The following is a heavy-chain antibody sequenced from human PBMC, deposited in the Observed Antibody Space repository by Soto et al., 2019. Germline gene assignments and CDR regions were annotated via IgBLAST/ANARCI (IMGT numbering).Heavy chain of an antibody. J-gene: IGHJ4*02. D-gene: IGHD2-2*03. CDR2: ISGSGGST. CDR1: GFTFSSYA. CDR3: AAKERREIGHCSSMSCYVVY. Sequence: GGSLRLSCAASGFTFSSYAMSWVRQTPGKGLEWVSAISGSGGSTYYADSVKGRFTISRDNLKNTLYLQMNSLRAEDTALYYCAAKERREIGHCSSMSCYVVYWGQGTPVTVSS. V-gene: IGHV3-23*01.